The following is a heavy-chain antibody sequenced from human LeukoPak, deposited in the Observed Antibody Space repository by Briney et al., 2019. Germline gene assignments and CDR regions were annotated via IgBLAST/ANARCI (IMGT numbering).Heavy chain of an antibody. CDR1: GGSISSYY. CDR3: AREGVGYCSGGSCYGMDV. Sequence: SETLSLTCTVSGGSISSYYWSWIRQPPGKGLEWIGYIYYSGSTNYNPSLKSRVTISVDTSKNQFSLKLSSVTAADTAVYYCAREGVGYCSGGSCYGMDVWGQGTTVTVSS. J-gene: IGHJ6*02. CDR2: IYYSGST. V-gene: IGHV4-59*01. D-gene: IGHD2-15*01.